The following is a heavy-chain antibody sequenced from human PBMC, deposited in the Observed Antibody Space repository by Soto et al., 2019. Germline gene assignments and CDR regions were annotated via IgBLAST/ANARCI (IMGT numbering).Heavy chain of an antibody. CDR2: IWYDGIDK. D-gene: IGHD4-17*01. V-gene: IGHV3-33*01. CDR3: ARAAVTDYQYHGMDV. Sequence: GGSLRLSCAASGFTFSTYGMHWVRQAPGKGLEWVAAIWYDGIDKYYAASVKGRFTISRDNSMNTVYLQMSSLRADDTAVYYCARAAVTDYQYHGMDVWGQGTTVTVSS. CDR1: GFTFSTYG. J-gene: IGHJ6*02.